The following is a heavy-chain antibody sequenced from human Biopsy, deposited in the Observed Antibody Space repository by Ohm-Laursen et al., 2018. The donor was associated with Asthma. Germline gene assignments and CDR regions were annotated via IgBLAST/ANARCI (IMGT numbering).Heavy chain of an antibody. D-gene: IGHD6-13*01. CDR2: VHSTGST. CDR1: PGSINDYY. J-gene: IGHJ4*02. CDR3: VRATSTWSQSGPHYFDH. V-gene: IGHV4-59*01. Sequence: TLSLTCIVSPGSINDYYWNWIRQFPGKGLEWIGYVHSTGSTRFNPSLKSRLTISVDTSVDQVSLKLTSVTAADTAVYYCVRATSTWSQSGPHYFDHWGQGTLVTVSS.